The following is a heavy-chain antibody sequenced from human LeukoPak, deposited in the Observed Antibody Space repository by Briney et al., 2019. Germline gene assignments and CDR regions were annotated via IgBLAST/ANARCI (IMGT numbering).Heavy chain of an antibody. Sequence: ASVKVSCKASGYTFTGYYMHWVRQAPGQGLEWMGWINPNSGGTNYAQKFQGRVTMTRDTSISTAYMELSSLRSEDTAVYYCARSNCGGDCYFDYWGQGTLVTVSS. V-gene: IGHV1-2*02. D-gene: IGHD2-21*01. J-gene: IGHJ4*02. CDR2: INPNSGGT. CDR3: ARSNCGGDCYFDY. CDR1: GYTFTGYY.